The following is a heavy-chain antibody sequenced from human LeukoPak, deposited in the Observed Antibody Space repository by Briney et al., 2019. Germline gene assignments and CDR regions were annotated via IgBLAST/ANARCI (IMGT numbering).Heavy chain of an antibody. V-gene: IGHV4-39*07. Sequence: SETLSLTCTVSGGSISSSNYYWGWIRQPPGKGLEWIGNIYYSGSTYYNPSLKSRVTISVDTSKNQFSLKLSSVTAADTAVYYCARVHYLWYYFDYWGQGTLVTVSS. D-gene: IGHD2-8*01. CDR3: ARVHYLWYYFDY. CDR2: IYYSGST. CDR1: GGSISSSNYY. J-gene: IGHJ4*02.